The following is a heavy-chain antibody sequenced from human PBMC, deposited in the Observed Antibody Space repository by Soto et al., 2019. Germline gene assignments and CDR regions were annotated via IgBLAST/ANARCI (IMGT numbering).Heavy chain of an antibody. J-gene: IGHJ3*02. CDR3: ARGPYNWNPSGAFDI. CDR2: ISSSSSTI. Sequence: GGSLRRSCTASGCPLSSYGMSWVRQAPGKGLEWVSYISSSSSTIYYADSVKGRLTISRDNAKNSLYLQMNSLRDEDTAVYYCARGPYNWNPSGAFDIWGQGTMVTVS. CDR1: GCPLSSYG. D-gene: IGHD1-20*01. V-gene: IGHV3-48*02.